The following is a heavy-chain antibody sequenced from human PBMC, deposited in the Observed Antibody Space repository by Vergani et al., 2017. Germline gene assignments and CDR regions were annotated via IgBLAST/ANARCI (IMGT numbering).Heavy chain of an antibody. Sequence: EVQLLESGGDLVQPGGSLRLSCAASGFTFIMHAMSWVRQAPGKGLEWVSTLSASDRRTHYADSVQGRFTISRDNSKNTLFLHMNSLRPEDTAVYYCARDPRGYGGDPEDYYY. V-gene: IGHV3-23*01. J-gene: IGHJ6*01. CDR1: GFTFIMHA. CDR3: ARDPRGYGGDPEDYYY. CDR2: LSASDRRT. D-gene: IGHD2-21*02.